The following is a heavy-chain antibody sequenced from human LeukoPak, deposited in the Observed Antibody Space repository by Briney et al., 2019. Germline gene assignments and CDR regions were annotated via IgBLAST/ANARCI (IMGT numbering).Heavy chain of an antibody. Sequence: SETLSLTCTVSGGSISGSPYYWGWIRQPPGKGPEWIGSIYYSGTTHYNPSLESRVTISVDTSKNQFSLKLASVTAADTAIYYCAKGAGGFSYYNWFDPWGQGTLVTVSS. D-gene: IGHD5-18*01. CDR2: IYYSGTT. CDR3: AKGAGGFSYYNWFDP. CDR1: GGSISGSPYY. V-gene: IGHV4-39*07. J-gene: IGHJ5*02.